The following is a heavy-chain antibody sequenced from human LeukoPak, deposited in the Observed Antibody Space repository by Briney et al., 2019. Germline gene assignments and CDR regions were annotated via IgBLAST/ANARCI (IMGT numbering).Heavy chain of an antibody. D-gene: IGHD3-22*01. CDR3: ATAQSGYYQRDDAFDI. CDR1: GYTLTELS. Sequence: ASVKVSCTVSGYTLTELSMHWVRQAPGKGLEWMGGFDPEDGETIYAQKFQGRVTMTEDTSTDTAYMELSSLRSEDTAVYYCATAQSGYYQRDDAFDIWGQGTMVTVSS. J-gene: IGHJ3*02. CDR2: FDPEDGET. V-gene: IGHV1-24*01.